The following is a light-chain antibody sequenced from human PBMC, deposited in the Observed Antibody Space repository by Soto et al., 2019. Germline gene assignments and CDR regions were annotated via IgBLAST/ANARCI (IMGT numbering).Light chain of an antibody. CDR1: QGISNY. J-gene: IGKJ4*01. CDR3: QPLNSYPLT. V-gene: IGKV1-9*01. CDR2: TAS. Sequence: DIQLTQSPSFLSASVGDRVTITCRASQGISNYLAWYQRKPGKAPKLLIYTASTLQSGVPSRFSGSGSGTEFPPPIRRLPAEDFATYYWQPLNSYPLTFGGGTKVEIK.